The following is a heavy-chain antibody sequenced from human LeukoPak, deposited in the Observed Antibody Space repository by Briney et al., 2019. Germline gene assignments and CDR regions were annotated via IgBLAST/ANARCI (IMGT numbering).Heavy chain of an antibody. Sequence: GGSLRLSCAASGFTFTTYWMHWVRQAPGKGLVWVSHINSDGSITSYADSVKGRFTISRDNAKNTLYLQMNSLRAEDTAVYYCARDAVDTANAVWGQGTAVTVSS. D-gene: IGHD5-18*01. V-gene: IGHV3-74*01. J-gene: IGHJ6*02. CDR3: ARDAVDTANAV. CDR1: GFTFTTYW. CDR2: INSDGSIT.